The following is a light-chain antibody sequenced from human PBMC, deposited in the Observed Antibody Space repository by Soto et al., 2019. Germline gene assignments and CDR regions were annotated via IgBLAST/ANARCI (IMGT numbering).Light chain of an antibody. Sequence: QSALTQPPSASGSPGQSVTISCTGASSDVGGSDYVSWYQQLPGKALKLILYEVTKRPAGVPDRFSGSKSGNTASLTVSGLQADDESYYYCSSFARGDNPHVLFGGGTKLTVL. CDR2: EVT. J-gene: IGLJ2*01. CDR1: SSDVGGSDY. CDR3: SSFARGDNPHVL. V-gene: IGLV2-8*01.